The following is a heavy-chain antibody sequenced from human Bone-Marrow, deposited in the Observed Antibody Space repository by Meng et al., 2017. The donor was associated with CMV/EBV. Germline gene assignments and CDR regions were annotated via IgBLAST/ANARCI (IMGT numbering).Heavy chain of an antibody. Sequence: ASVKVSCKASGYTFTGYYMHWVRQAPGQGLEWMGWINPNSGGTNYAQKFQGRVTMTRDTSISTAYMELSRLRSDDTAVYYCARHRATIFEYYFDYWGQGTLVTVPS. J-gene: IGHJ4*02. CDR2: INPNSGGT. CDR1: GYTFTGYY. V-gene: IGHV1-2*02. D-gene: IGHD3-3*01. CDR3: ARHRATIFEYYFDY.